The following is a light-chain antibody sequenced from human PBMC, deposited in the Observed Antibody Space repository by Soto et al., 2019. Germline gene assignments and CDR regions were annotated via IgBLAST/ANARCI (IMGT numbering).Light chain of an antibody. Sequence: QSALTQPASVSGSPGQPITISCTGTSSDVGGYKFVSWYQHHPGKAPKLMIYEVNNRPSGVSDRFSGSKSGNTASLTISGLQPEDEADYYCLSYTSANTRVFGGGTQLTVL. CDR3: LSYTSANTRV. V-gene: IGLV2-14*01. CDR1: SSDVGGYKF. CDR2: EVN. J-gene: IGLJ3*02.